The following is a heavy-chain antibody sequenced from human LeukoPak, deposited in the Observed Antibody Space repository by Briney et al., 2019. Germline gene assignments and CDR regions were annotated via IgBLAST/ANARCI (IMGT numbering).Heavy chain of an antibody. Sequence: GGSLRLSCAASGFTFSSYAMSWFRQAPGKGLEWVSAISGSGGSTYYADSVKGRFTISRDNSKNTLYLQMNSLRAEDTAVYYCAKRQTGYYNFDYWGQGTLVTVSS. D-gene: IGHD3-9*01. CDR1: GFTFSSYA. J-gene: IGHJ4*02. CDR3: AKRQTGYYNFDY. CDR2: ISGSGGST. V-gene: IGHV3-23*01.